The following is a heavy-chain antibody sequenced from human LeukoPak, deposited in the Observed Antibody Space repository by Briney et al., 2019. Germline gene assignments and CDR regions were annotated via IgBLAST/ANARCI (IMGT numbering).Heavy chain of an antibody. V-gene: IGHV3-30*18. D-gene: IGHD6-19*01. CDR2: ISYDGSNK. CDR1: GFTFSSYG. Sequence: GRPLRLSCAASGFTFSSYGMHWVRQAPGKGLEWVAVISYDGSNKYYADSVKGRFTISRDNSKNTLYLQMNSLRAEDTAVYYCAKPDRGGFRGWYFDYWGQGTLVTVSS. CDR3: AKPDRGGFRGWYFDY. J-gene: IGHJ4*02.